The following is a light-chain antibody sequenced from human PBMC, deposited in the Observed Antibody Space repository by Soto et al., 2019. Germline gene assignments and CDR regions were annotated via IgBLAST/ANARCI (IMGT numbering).Light chain of an antibody. CDR1: QSISSY. CDR2: AAS. Sequence: DIRMTQSPSSLSASVGDRVTITCRASQSISSYLNWYQQKPGKAPKLLIYAASSLQSGVPSRFSGSGSGTDFTLTISRLEPEDFAVYYCQQYTDWPLTFGQGT. V-gene: IGKV1-39*01. CDR3: QQYTDWPLT. J-gene: IGKJ1*01.